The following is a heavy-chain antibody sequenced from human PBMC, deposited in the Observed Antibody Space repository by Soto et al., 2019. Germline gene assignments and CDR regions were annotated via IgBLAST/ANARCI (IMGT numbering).Heavy chain of an antibody. D-gene: IGHD3-3*01. CDR3: AKDSWAIFGVPAGEYYAMDV. CDR2: IGGSGRTT. CDR1: AFTFNNYA. Sequence: GGSLRLSCAASAFTFNNYAMSWVRQAPGKGLEWVSGIGGSGRTTYYADSVKGRFTISRDNSKNTVYLQMNDLRVEDAAEYFCAKDSWAIFGVPAGEYYAMDVWGQGTTVTVSS. V-gene: IGHV3-23*01. J-gene: IGHJ6*02.